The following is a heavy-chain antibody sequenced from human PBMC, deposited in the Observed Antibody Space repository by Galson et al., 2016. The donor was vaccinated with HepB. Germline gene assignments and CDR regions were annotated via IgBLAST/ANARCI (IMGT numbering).Heavy chain of an antibody. Sequence: SLRLSCAASGFNSSGSAIHWVRQASGKGLEWFGRIRSKTNNHATAHAASVKGRFIISRDDSKKTAYLHMNSLKTEDTALYYCTTLAAAVTYAFDIWGQGTMVFVSS. J-gene: IGHJ3*02. D-gene: IGHD6-13*01. CDR3: TTLAAAVTYAFDI. CDR2: IRSKTNNHAT. V-gene: IGHV3-73*01. CDR1: GFNSSGSA.